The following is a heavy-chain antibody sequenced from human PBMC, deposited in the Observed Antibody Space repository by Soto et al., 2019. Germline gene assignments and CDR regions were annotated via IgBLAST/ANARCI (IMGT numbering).Heavy chain of an antibody. Sequence: PSETLSLTCTVSGGSISSYYWSWIRQPPGKGLEWIGCIYYSGSTNYNPSLKSRVTISVDTSKNQFSLNLSSVTAADTAVYYCASQVGATNRHDYWGQGTLVTVSS. CDR1: GGSISSYY. CDR2: IYYSGST. D-gene: IGHD1-26*01. V-gene: IGHV4-59*01. CDR3: ASQVGATNRHDY. J-gene: IGHJ4*02.